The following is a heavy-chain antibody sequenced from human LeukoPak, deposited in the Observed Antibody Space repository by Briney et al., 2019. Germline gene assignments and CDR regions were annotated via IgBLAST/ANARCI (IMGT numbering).Heavy chain of an antibody. CDR1: GFTFSSYS. CDR2: ISSSSSYI. CDR3: ARVLAYCGGDCYSMEVYYYGMDV. J-gene: IGHJ6*02. V-gene: IGHV3-21*01. Sequence: PGGSLRLSCAASGFTFSSYSMNWVRQAPGKGLEWVSSISSSSSYIYYADSVKGRFTISRDNAKNSLYLQMNSLRAEDTAVYYCARVLAYCGGDCYSMEVYYYGMDVWGQGTTVTVSS. D-gene: IGHD2-21*02.